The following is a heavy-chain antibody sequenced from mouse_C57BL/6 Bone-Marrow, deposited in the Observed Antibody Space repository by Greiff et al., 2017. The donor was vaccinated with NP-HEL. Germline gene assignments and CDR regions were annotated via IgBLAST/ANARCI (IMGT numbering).Heavy chain of an antibody. J-gene: IGHJ3*01. D-gene: IGHD2-4*01. CDR1: GFTFSSYA. CDR2: ISDGGSYT. V-gene: IGHV5-4*03. Sequence: EVKLMESGGGLVKPGGSLKLSCAASGFTFSSYAMSWVRQTPEKRLEWVATISDGGSYTYYPDNVKGRFTISRDNAKNNLYLQMSHLKSEETAIKYCAGLIYYYDGVWFAYWGQGTLVTVSA. CDR3: AGLIYYYDGVWFAY.